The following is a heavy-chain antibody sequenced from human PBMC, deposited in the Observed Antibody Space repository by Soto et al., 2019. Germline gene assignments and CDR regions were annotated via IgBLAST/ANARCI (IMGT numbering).Heavy chain of an antibody. V-gene: IGHV3-23*01. J-gene: IGHJ3*02. Sequence: PGGSLRLSCATSGFTFSSYAMSCVRQAPGKGLEWVSAVSRSGEYTYYTDSAKGRFTISRDNSKKTLHLQMNSLRAEDTAVYSCAKDQVGDHTSGWQGAFDMWGQGTVVTVSS. CDR1: GFTFSSYA. CDR2: VSRSGEYT. CDR3: AKDQVGDHTSGWQGAFDM. D-gene: IGHD6-19*01.